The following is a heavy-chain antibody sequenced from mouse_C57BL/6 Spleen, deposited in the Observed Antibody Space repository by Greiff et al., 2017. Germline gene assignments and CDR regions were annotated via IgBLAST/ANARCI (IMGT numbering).Heavy chain of an antibody. CDR3: ARGDYSNYVGYAMDY. V-gene: IGHV5-17*01. CDR1: GFTFSDYG. D-gene: IGHD2-5*01. CDR2: ISSGSSTI. J-gene: IGHJ4*01. Sequence: VQLKESGGGLVKPGGSLKLSCAASGFTFSDYGMHWVRQAPEKGLEWVAYISSGSSTIYYADTVKGRFTISRDNAKNTLFLQMTSLRSEDTAMYYCARGDYSNYVGYAMDYWGQGTSFTVSS.